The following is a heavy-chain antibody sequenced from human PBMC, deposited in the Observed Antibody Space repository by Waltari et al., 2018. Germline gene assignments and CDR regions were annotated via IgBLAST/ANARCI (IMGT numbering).Heavy chain of an antibody. V-gene: IGHV1-69-2*01. D-gene: IGHD2-8*01. J-gene: IGHJ4*02. Sequence: EVQLVQSGAEVKKPGATVKISCKVSGYTFTDYYMHWVQQAPGKGLEWMGLVEPEDGETIYAEKFQGRVTITADTSTDTAYMELSSLRSEDTAVYYCATVPGHSPWGPNAGVLLDYWGQGTLVTVSS. CDR1: GYTFTDYY. CDR2: VEPEDGET. CDR3: ATVPGHSPWGPNAGVLLDY.